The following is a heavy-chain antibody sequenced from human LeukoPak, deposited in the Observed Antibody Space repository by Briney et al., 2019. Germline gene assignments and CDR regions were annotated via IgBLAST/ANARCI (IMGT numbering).Heavy chain of an antibody. CDR2: ISSSGSTM. J-gene: IGHJ4*02. D-gene: IGHD5-24*01. Sequence: PGGSLRLSCAASGFTFSDYEMIWVRQTPGKRLEWISYISSSGSTMYYAESVKGRFTISRDSAENSLYLQMSSLRAEDTAVYYCAREDRRDGYNFDYWGQGTLVTVSS. CDR3: AREDRRDGYNFDY. V-gene: IGHV3-48*03. CDR1: GFTFSDYE.